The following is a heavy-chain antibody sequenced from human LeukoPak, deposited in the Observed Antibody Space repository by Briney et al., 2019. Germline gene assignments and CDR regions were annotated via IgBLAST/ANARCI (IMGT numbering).Heavy chain of an antibody. CDR1: GFTFSSYN. CDR2: ISSGNTTI. J-gene: IGHJ4*02. V-gene: IGHV3-48*01. CDR3: VRGGWRIIETGGDS. D-gene: IGHD2-15*01. Sequence: GGSLRLSCAASGFTFSSYNMNWVRQAPGKGLEWVSYISSGNTTIYYADSVKGRFTISRDNAKNSLYLQMKSLRVEDTAMYYCVRGGWRIIETGGDSWGQGTLVTVSS.